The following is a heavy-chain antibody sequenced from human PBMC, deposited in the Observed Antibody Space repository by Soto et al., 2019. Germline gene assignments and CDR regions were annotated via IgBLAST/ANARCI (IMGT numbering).Heavy chain of an antibody. Sequence: PGGSLRLSCAASGFNFGSYGLSWVRQAPGKGLEWVSDISGSGSVTNYADSVKGRFTISRDNSNNTLTLQMDSLRAEDTAVYYCAKGGVADARGYFDHRGKGTRFTASS. CDR3: AKGGVADARGYFDH. J-gene: IGHJ4*02. CDR1: GFNFGSYG. V-gene: IGHV3-23*01. CDR2: ISGSGSVT. D-gene: IGHD6-13*01.